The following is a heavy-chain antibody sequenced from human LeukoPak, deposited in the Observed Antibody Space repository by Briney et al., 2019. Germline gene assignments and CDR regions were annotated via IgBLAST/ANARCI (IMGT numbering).Heavy chain of an antibody. Sequence: PGGSLRLSCAASGFTFSSYAMSWVRQAPGKGLEWVSAISGSGGSTYYADSVKGRFTISRDNSKNTLYLQMNSLRAEDTAVYYCAKDPYYDSSGYYLYWRQGTLVTVSS. D-gene: IGHD3-22*01. V-gene: IGHV3-23*01. CDR1: GFTFSSYA. CDR3: AKDPYYDSSGYYLY. J-gene: IGHJ4*02. CDR2: ISGSGGST.